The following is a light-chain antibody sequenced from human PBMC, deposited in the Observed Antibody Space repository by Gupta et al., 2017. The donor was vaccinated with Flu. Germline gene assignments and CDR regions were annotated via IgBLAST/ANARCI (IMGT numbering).Light chain of an antibody. CDR2: EVS. CDR1: SSDVGGYNY. CDR3: SSYTSSSTLYV. Sequence: QTALTQPASPSGSPGQSTTISCTGTSSDVGGYNYVSWYQQHPGKAPKLMIYEVSNRPSGVSDRFSGSKSGNTASLTISGLQAEDEADYYCSSYTSSSTLYVFGTGTKVTVL. V-gene: IGLV2-14*01. J-gene: IGLJ1*01.